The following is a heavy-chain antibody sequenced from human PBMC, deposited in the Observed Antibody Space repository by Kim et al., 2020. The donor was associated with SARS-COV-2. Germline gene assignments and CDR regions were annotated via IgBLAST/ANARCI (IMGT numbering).Heavy chain of an antibody. CDR2: LRQDASGK. CDR3: ARSISNIEAPRIGVYCHH. V-gene: IGHV3-7*01. Sequence: GGSLRLSCAASGFTFSNYWMSWVRQAPGKGLEWVATLRQDASGKFYVDSVKGRFTISRDNAENSLFLHMSSLRAEDTAVYYCARSISNIEAPRIGVYCHHWGQGTLVTVSS. D-gene: IGHD5-12*01. CDR1: GFTFSNYW. J-gene: IGHJ1*01.